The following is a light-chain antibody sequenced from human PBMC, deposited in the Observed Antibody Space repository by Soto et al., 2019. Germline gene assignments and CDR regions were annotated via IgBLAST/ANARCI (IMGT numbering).Light chain of an antibody. CDR3: QQYINWPRT. Sequence: IQMTQCPSTLSGSVGDRVTITCRASQTISSWLAWYQQRPGQAPRLLIYGASIRATDIPARFIGSGSGTEFTLTISSLQSEDFAVYYCQQYINWPRTFGQGTKVDIK. J-gene: IGKJ1*01. CDR2: GAS. CDR1: QTISSW. V-gene: IGKV3-15*01.